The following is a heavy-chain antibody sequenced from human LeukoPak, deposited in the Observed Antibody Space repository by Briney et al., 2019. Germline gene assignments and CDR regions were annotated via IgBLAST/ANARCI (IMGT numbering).Heavy chain of an antibody. J-gene: IGHJ6*03. V-gene: IGHV1-2*02. CDR2: INPNSGST. CDR1: GYTFTGYY. CDR3: AKSITMVRGPAGYYYMDV. D-gene: IGHD3-10*01. Sequence: ASVKVSCKASGYTFTGYYMHWVRQAPGQGLEWMGWINPNSGSTNYAQKFQGRVTMTRDTSISTAYMELSGLRSDDTAVYYCAKSITMVRGPAGYYYMDVWGKGTTVTVSS.